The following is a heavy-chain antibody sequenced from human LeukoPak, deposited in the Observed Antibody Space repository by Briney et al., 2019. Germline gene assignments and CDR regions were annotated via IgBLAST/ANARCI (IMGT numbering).Heavy chain of an antibody. CDR3: ARLYYYDSSGYYLYYFDY. V-gene: IGHV4-34*01. Sequence: SETLSLTCAVYGGSFSGYYWSWIRQPPGKGLEWIGEINHSGSTNYNPSLKSRVTISVDTSKNQFSLKLSSVTAADTAVYYCARLYYYDSSGYYLYYFDYWGQGTLVTVSS. CDR2: INHSGST. J-gene: IGHJ4*02. D-gene: IGHD3-22*01. CDR1: GGSFSGYY.